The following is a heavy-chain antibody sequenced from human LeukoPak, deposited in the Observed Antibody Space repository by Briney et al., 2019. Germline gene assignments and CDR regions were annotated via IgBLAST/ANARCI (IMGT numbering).Heavy chain of an antibody. V-gene: IGHV4-39*01. Sequence: PSETLSLTCTVSGGSITVSGDSISSSGYYWGWIRQPPGKGLEWIGTFYHTGSAFYNPSLKSRVTISVDTSKNQFSLRLSSVTAADTAVYYCARTHDYNNHRFDYWGQGTLVTVSS. CDR2: FYHTGSA. CDR1: GDSISSSGYY. D-gene: IGHD4-11*01. J-gene: IGHJ4*02. CDR3: ARTHDYNNHRFDY.